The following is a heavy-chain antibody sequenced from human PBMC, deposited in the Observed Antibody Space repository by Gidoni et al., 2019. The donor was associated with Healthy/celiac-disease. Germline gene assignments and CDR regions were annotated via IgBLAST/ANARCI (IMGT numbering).Heavy chain of an antibody. CDR3: YGSGSYYRLWVYYYYGMDV. J-gene: IGHJ6*02. Sequence: QLQLQESGPGLVKPSETLSLTCTVSGGSISSSSYYWGWIRQPPGKGLEWIGSIYYSGSTYYNPSLKSRVTISVDTSKNQFSLKLSSVTAADTAVYYCYGSGSYYRLWVYYYYGMDVWGQGTTVTVSS. CDR2: IYYSGST. V-gene: IGHV4-39*01. D-gene: IGHD3-10*01. CDR1: GGSISSSSYY.